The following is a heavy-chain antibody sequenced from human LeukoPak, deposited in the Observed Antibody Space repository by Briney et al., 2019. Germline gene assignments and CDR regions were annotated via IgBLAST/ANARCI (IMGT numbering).Heavy chain of an antibody. CDR2: IYYSGST. J-gene: IGHJ4*02. D-gene: IGHD3-10*01. Sequence: SETLSLTCTVSGGSISSYYWSWIRQPPGKGLEWIGYIYYSGSTNYNPSPKSRVTISVDTSKNQFSLKLSSVTAADTAVYYCARISIYGSGSFNIDYWGQGTLVTVSS. CDR3: ARISIYGSGSFNIDY. V-gene: IGHV4-59*01. CDR1: GGSISSYY.